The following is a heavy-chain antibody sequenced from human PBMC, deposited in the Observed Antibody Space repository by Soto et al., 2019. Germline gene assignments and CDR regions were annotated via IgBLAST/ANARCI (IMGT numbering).Heavy chain of an antibody. J-gene: IGHJ4*02. CDR1: GDSVSSTNAA. Sequence: SQTLSLTCAISGDSVSSTNAAWNWIRQSPSRGLEWLGRAFYRSRWYYDYALSVKTRISIKSDTSKNHFSLQLQSVTPDDTAVYYCARVDCSGGSCYSAYFDYWGRGTLVTVSS. V-gene: IGHV6-1*01. CDR3: ARVDCSGGSCYSAYFDY. D-gene: IGHD2-15*01. CDR2: AFYRSRWYY.